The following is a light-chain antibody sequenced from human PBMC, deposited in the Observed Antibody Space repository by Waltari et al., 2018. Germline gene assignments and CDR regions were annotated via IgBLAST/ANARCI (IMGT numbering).Light chain of an antibody. Sequence: QSALTQPRSASGSPGQSVAISCTGSRSDVGGYNYVSWYQQHPGKAPKPMIYDVTERPSGVPDRFSASKSGNTASLTISGLQAEDEADYYCCSYAGSYTYVFGTGTKVTVL. V-gene: IGLV2-11*01. CDR1: RSDVGGYNY. CDR2: DVT. CDR3: CSYAGSYTYV. J-gene: IGLJ1*01.